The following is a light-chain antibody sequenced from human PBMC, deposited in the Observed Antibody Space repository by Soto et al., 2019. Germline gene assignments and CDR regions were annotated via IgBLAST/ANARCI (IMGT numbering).Light chain of an antibody. CDR3: QQSYSTPRT. CDR1: QSISSN. CDR2: AAS. Sequence: DIQMTQSPSSLSASVGDRVTITCGVSQSISSNLNCYQQKPGKAPKLLMYAASSLQSGVPSKFSGSGSGTDFTLTISSLQPEDFAPYYCQQSYSTPRTFGQGTKVEIK. J-gene: IGKJ1*01. V-gene: IGKV1-39*01.